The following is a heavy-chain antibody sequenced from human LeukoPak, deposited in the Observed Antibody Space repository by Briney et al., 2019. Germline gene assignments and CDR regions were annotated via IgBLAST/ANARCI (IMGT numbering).Heavy chain of an antibody. CDR2: ISSSSSTI. CDR3: ARDPYYYDSSGYYGYFDY. D-gene: IGHD3-22*01. V-gene: IGHV3-48*04. J-gene: IGHJ4*02. CDR1: GFTFSSYS. Sequence: GGSLRLSCAASGFTFSSYSMNWVRQAPGKGLEWVSYISSSSSTIYYADSVKGRFTISRDNAKNSLYLQMNSLRAEDTAVYYCARDPYYYDSSGYYGYFDYWGQGTLVTVSS.